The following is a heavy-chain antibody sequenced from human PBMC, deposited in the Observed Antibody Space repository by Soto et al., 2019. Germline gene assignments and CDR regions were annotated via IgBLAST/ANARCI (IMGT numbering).Heavy chain of an antibody. CDR2: VYYSGSS. V-gene: IGHV4-31*03. J-gene: IGHJ5*02. CDR3: AKLYCTSSTCYFPGWFDP. CDR1: GDSISGGASF. D-gene: IGHD2-2*01. Sequence: KTSETLSLTCTVSGDSISGGASFWSWIRQPPGKGLEWIANVYYSGSSYYNPSLKSRLTISVDTTKNQFSLQLKSMTAAGTAVYYCAKLYCTSSTCYFPGWFDPWGQGTLVTVYS.